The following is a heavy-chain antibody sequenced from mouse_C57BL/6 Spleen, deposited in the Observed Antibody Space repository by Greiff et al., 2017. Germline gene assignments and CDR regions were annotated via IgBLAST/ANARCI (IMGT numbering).Heavy chain of an antibody. CDR3: ARIYYDYDEGGRYFDY. CDR2: IWSGGST. J-gene: IGHJ2*01. D-gene: IGHD2-4*01. CDR1: GFSLTSYG. Sequence: QVQLQQSGPGLVQPSQSLSITCTVSGFSLTSYGVHWVRQSPGKGLEWLGVIWSGGSTDYNAAFISRLSISKDNSKSQVFFKINSLQADDTAIYYCARIYYDYDEGGRYFDYWGQGTTLTVSS. V-gene: IGHV2-2*01.